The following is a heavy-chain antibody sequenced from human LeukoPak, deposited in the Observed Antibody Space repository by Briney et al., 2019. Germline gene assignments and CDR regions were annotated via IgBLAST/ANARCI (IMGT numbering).Heavy chain of an antibody. CDR1: GFTFNNAW. CDR2: ISSKTAGGTA. CDR3: TTGPYDY. V-gene: IGHV3-15*07. J-gene: IGHJ4*02. Sequence: GGSLRLSCAASGFTFNNAWMNWVRQPPGKGLEWVGRISSKTAGGTADYAAPVKGRFSISRDDSKSMLYLQMNSLKTEDTAVYYCTTGPYDYWGQGTLVTVSS.